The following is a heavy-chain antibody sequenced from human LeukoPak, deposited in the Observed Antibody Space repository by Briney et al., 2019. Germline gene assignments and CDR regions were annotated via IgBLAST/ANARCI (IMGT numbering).Heavy chain of an antibody. Sequence: EASVKVSCKASGYTSTGYYMHWVRQAPGQGLEWMGWINPNSGGTNYAQKFQGRVTMTRDTSISTAYMELSRLRSDDTAVYYCARGRPGESFYYYYYYGMDVWGQGTTVTVSS. V-gene: IGHV1-2*02. CDR3: ARGRPGESFYYYYYYGMDV. D-gene: IGHD3-10*01. J-gene: IGHJ6*02. CDR2: INPNSGGT. CDR1: GYTSTGYY.